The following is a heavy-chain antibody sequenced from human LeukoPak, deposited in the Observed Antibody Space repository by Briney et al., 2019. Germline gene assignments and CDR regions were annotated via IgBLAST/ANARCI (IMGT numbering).Heavy chain of an antibody. D-gene: IGHD2-2*01. V-gene: IGHV3-21*01. CDR3: ARDLYCSSTSCSNGY. CDR1: GFTFSTYS. Sequence: TGGSLRLSHAASGFTFSTYSMNWLRQPAGKGLEWVSSISISSSYIYYADSLKGRITISRDNAKTSLYLQMNSLRAEDTAVYYCARDLYCSSTSCSNGYWGQGTLVTVSS. CDR2: ISISSSYI. J-gene: IGHJ4*02.